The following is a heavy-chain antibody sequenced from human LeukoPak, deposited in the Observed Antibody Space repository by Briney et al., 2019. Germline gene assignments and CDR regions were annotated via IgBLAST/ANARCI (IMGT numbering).Heavy chain of an antibody. CDR3: ARRLEYSGSKGVFDY. J-gene: IGHJ4*02. CDR1: GFSVTSNY. V-gene: IGHV3-66*01. CDR2: IYSGGYT. Sequence: GRSLRLSCAASGFSVTSNYMTWVRHAPGQGLEWVAVIYSGGYTDYADSVKGRFTISRDNSKNTLYLQMNSLRAEDTAVYYCARRLEYSGSKGVFDYWGQGTLVTVSS. D-gene: IGHD1-26*01.